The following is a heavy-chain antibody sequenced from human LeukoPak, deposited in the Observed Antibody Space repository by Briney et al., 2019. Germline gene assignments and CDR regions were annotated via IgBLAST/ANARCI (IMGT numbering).Heavy chain of an antibody. CDR1: GYTFTSYG. CDR3: ARNSRFSLLWFGELLDY. V-gene: IGHV1-18*04. CDR2: ISAYNGNT. J-gene: IGHJ4*02. D-gene: IGHD3-10*01. Sequence: GASVKVSCKASGYTFTSYGIRWVRQAPGQGLEWMGWISAYNGNTNYAQKLQGRVTMTTDTSTSTAYMELRSLRSDDTAVYYCARNSRFSLLWFGELLDYWGQGTLVTVSS.